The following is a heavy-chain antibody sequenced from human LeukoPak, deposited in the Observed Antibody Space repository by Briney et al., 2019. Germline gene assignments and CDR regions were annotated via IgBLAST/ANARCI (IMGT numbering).Heavy chain of an antibody. D-gene: IGHD3-10*01. CDR3: APETYYYGSGSYRAFDI. V-gene: IGHV3-48*01. Sequence: GGSLRLSCAASGFTFSSYEMNWVRQAPGKGLEWVSYISSSSSTIYYADSVKGRFTISRDNAKNSLYLQMNSLRAEDTAVYYCAPETYYYGSGSYRAFDIWGQGTMVTVSS. J-gene: IGHJ3*02. CDR1: GFTFSSYE. CDR2: ISSSSSTI.